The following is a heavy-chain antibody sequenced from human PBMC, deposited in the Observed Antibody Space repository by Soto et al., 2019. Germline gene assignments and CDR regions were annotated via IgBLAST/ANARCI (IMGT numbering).Heavy chain of an antibody. CDR3: AKPSREGGMEV. J-gene: IGHJ6*02. Sequence: QVQLGESGGGVVQPGRSLRLSCAASGFTFSSYGMHWVRQAPGKGLEWVAVISYDGSNKYYADSVKGRFTISRDNSKNSLYLQMISLRAEDTAVYYCAKPSREGGMEVWGQGTTVTVSS. V-gene: IGHV3-30*18. CDR2: ISYDGSNK. D-gene: IGHD1-26*01. CDR1: GFTFSSYG.